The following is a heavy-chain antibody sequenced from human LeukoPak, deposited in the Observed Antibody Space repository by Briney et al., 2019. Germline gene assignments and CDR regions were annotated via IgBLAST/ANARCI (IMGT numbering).Heavy chain of an antibody. CDR1: GGTFSSYA. D-gene: IGHD3-10*01. CDR3: ARDRATMVRGVISPTAVFDI. J-gene: IGHJ3*02. V-gene: IGHV1-69*05. Sequence: SVKVSCKASGGTFSSYAISWVWQAPGQGLEWMGGIIPIFGTANYAQKFQGRVTITTDESTSTAYMELSNLRSEDTAVYYCARDRATMVRGVISPTAVFDIWGQGTMVTVSS. CDR2: IIPIFGTA.